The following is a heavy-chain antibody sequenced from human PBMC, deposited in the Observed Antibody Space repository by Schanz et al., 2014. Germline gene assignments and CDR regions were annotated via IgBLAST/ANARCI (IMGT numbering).Heavy chain of an antibody. Sequence: QVQLQESGPGLVKPSETLSLTCTVSGGSISSYYWNWIRQPPGKGLEWIGYVYYTGSTTYNPSLKSRVTIAVVPSKRQFSLKLSSVTAADTAVYYCARDKVTTRGYYGMDVWGQGTTVTVSS. CDR1: GGSISSYY. CDR2: VYYTGST. V-gene: IGHV4-59*01. D-gene: IGHD3-22*01. CDR3: ARDKVTTRGYYGMDV. J-gene: IGHJ6*02.